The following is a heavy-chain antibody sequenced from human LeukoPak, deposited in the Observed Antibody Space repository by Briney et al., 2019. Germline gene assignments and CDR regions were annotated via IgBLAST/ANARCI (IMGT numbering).Heavy chain of an antibody. V-gene: IGHV4-4*07. Sequence: SETLSLTCIVPGDSISSYYWSWIRQPAGKGLEWIGRVYVTGSTNLNPALQSRVTMSVDTSKNQFSLKLTSVTAADTAVYYCARDRQWLVDHWGQGTLVTVSS. D-gene: IGHD6-19*01. CDR2: VYVTGST. CDR1: GDSISSYY. CDR3: ARDRQWLVDH. J-gene: IGHJ5*02.